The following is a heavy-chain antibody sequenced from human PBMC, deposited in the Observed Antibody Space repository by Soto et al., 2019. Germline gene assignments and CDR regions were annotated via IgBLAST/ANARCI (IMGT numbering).Heavy chain of an antibody. J-gene: IGHJ6*02. D-gene: IGHD3-16*01. CDR3: ATDGSYAQHV. V-gene: IGHV3-74*03. CDR1: GLTFSSTW. CDR2: INSDGSTT. Sequence: GGSLRLSCAASGLTFSSTWMHWVRHAPGKGLVWVSHINSDGSTTTYADSVRGRFTISRDNAKNTVYLQMNSLRAEDTAVYYCATDGSYAQHVWGQGTTVTVSS.